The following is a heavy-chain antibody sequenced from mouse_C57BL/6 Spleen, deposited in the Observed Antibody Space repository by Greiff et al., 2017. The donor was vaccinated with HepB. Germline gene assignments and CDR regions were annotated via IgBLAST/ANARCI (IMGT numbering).Heavy chain of an antibody. Sequence: VQLQQPGAELVMPGASVKLSCKASGYTFTSYWMHWVKQRPGQGLEWIGEIDPSDSYTNYNQNFKGKSTLTVDKSSSTAYMQLSSLTSEDSAVYYCAKGGSSLYFDYWGQGTTLTVSS. V-gene: IGHV1-69*01. CDR2: IDPSDSYT. J-gene: IGHJ2*01. CDR1: GYTFTSYW. CDR3: AKGGSSLYFDY. D-gene: IGHD1-1*01.